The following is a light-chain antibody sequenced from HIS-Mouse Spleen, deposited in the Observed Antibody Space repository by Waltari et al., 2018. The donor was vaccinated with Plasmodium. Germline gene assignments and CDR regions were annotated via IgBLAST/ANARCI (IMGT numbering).Light chain of an antibody. J-gene: IGKJ1*01. V-gene: IGKV1-17*03. CDR1: QGISNY. Sequence: DIQRTQSPSAMSASVGERVTLTCRASQGISNYLAWFQQKPGKVPKRLISAASSLQSGVPSRFSGSGSGTEFTLTISSLQPEDFATYYCLQHNSYPRTFGQGTKVEIK. CDR3: LQHNSYPRT. CDR2: AAS.